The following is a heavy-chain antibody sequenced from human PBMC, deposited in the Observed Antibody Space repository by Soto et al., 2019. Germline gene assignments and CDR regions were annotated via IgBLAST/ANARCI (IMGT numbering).Heavy chain of an antibody. J-gene: IGHJ6*02. CDR3: ARLSSNIAVARTPANYGMDV. CDR1: GGSISSSSYY. D-gene: IGHD6-19*01. CDR2: IYYSGST. V-gene: IGHV4-39*01. Sequence: PXATLSLTSTVSGGSISSSSYYWGGIRQPPGKGLEWIGSIYYSGSTYYNPSLKSRVTISVDTPKNQFSLKLSSVTAADTAVYYCARLSSNIAVARTPANYGMDVWGHGTTVTVSS.